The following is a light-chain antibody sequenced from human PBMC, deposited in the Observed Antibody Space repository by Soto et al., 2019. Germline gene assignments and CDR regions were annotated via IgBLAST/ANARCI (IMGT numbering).Light chain of an antibody. Sequence: EIQLTQSPSSLSASVGDSVTITCRASEDIRRWLGWYQQKPGEAPKLLIFAASSLQSGVPSRFSGSGFGTHFTLTITDLQPEDFATYYCQQANNFPPWTFGQGTKVEVK. J-gene: IGKJ1*01. CDR2: AAS. CDR1: EDIRRW. V-gene: IGKV1-12*01. CDR3: QQANNFPPWT.